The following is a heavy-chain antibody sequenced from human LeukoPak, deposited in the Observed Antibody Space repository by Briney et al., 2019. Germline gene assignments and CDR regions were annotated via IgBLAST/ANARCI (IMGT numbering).Heavy chain of an antibody. CDR1: GFTFVHFS. CDR2: VSGEQTDK. Sequence: PGGSLRLSCVASGFTFVHFSMHWVRQAPGKGLEWVAFVSGEQTDKYYADSVRGRFNISRDNSRNTLFLEMNSLRPDDTAVYYCARDQPGTYTMSSTWGQGTLVTVSS. J-gene: IGHJ5*02. CDR3: ARDQPGTYTMSST. V-gene: IGHV3-30*04. D-gene: IGHD7-27*01.